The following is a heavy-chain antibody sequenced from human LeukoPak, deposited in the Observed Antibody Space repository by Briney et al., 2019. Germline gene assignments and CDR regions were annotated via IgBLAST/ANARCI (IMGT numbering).Heavy chain of an antibody. Sequence: GGSLRLSCAASGFTLGSFWMSWVRQAPGKGLEWVANINPGGSERNYVDSVKGRFIISRDNARNSLYLEMNSLTAEDTAVYYCARDLVGASHYWCQGTLLTV. CDR1: GFTLGSFW. CDR3: ARDLVGASHY. D-gene: IGHD1-26*01. V-gene: IGHV3-7*01. CDR2: INPGGSER. J-gene: IGHJ4*02.